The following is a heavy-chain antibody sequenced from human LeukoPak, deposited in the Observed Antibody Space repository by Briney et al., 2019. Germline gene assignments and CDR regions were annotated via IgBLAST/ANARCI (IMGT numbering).Heavy chain of an antibody. J-gene: IGHJ6*04. CDR1: GFTVSSNY. V-gene: IGHV3-66*01. CDR3: AELGITMIGGV. D-gene: IGHD3-10*02. CDR2: IYSDGNT. Sequence: GGSLRLSCAASGFTVSSNYMSWVRQAPGKGLEWVSVIYSDGNTYYADSVKGRFTISRDNAKNSLYLQMNSLRAEDTAVYYCAELGITMIGGVWGKGTTVTISS.